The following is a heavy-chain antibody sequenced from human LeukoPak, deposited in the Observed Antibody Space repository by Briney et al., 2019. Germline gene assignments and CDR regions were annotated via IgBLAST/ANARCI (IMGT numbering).Heavy chain of an antibody. CDR2: ISSSSNYI. V-gene: IGHV3-21*01. CDR3: ARDLFRGGSGKS. J-gene: IGHJ4*02. CDR1: GFTFSSYS. Sequence: GGSLRLSCAASGFTFSSYSMNWVRQDPGKGLKRVSSISSSSNYIYYADSLKGRFTISRDNAKNSLYLQMNSLRAEDTAVYYCARDLFRGGSGKSWGQRTLVTVSS. D-gene: IGHD3-10*01.